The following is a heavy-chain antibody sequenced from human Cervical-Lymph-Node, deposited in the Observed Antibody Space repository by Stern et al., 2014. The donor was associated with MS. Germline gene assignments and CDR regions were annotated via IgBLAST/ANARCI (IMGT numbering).Heavy chain of an antibody. CDR2: IFPGGSDI. Sequence: EDQLVESGPEVKRPGESLKISCQASGYNFTSYWNGWVRQMPGKGLEWIAIIFPGGSDIRYSPSFQGQVTISADKSSSTAYLQWNNLKASDTAIYYCARQRYFDYWGQGTLVTVSS. V-gene: IGHV5-51*01. CDR1: GYNFTSYW. CDR3: ARQRYFDY. J-gene: IGHJ4*02.